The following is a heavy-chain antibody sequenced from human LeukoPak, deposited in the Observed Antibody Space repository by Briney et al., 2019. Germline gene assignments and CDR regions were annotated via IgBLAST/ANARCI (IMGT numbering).Heavy chain of an antibody. J-gene: IGHJ4*02. CDR1: GYTISSGYY. V-gene: IGHV4-38-2*02. Sequence: SETLSLTCTVSGYTISSGYYWGWIWQPPGKGLEWIGSIYHSGSTYYNPSLKSRVTISVDTSKNQFSLKLSSVTAADTAVYYCAREENYYDSSGYYYVSHFDYWGQGTLVTVSS. CDR2: IYHSGST. CDR3: AREENYYDSSGYYYVSHFDY. D-gene: IGHD3-22*01.